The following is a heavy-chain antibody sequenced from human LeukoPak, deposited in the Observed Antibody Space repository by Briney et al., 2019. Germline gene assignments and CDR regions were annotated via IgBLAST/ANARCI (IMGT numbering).Heavy chain of an antibody. CDR2: ISSSSSTI. J-gene: IGHJ4*02. Sequence: GGSLRLSCAASGFTFNNYAMNWVRQAPGKGLEWVSYISSSSSTIYYADSVKGRFTISRDNAKNSLYLQMNSLRAEDTAVYYCARDPTTMIVVAYYFDYWGQGTLVTVSS. V-gene: IGHV3-48*04. D-gene: IGHD3-22*01. CDR1: GFTFNNYA. CDR3: ARDPTTMIVVAYYFDY.